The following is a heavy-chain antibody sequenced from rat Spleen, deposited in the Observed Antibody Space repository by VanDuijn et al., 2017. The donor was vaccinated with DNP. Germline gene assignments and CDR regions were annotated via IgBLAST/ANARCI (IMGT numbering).Heavy chain of an antibody. J-gene: IGHJ3*01. D-gene: IGHD1-2*01. Sequence: EVKLVESGGGLVQPGRSLKLSCAASGFTFSDYYMAWIRQAQGKGLEWVASISNTGDNTYYSDSVKGRFSLSRDNAKSTLYLQMDSLRSEDTATYYCARSDSYGFPYWGQGTLVTVSS. CDR2: ISNTGDNT. CDR1: GFTFSDYY. V-gene: IGHV5-25*01. CDR3: ARSDSYGFPY.